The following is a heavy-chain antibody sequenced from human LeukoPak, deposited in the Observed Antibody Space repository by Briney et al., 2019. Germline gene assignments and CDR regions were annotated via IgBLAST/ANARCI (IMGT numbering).Heavy chain of an antibody. CDR2: ISWNSGSI. CDR3: AKDMGSSWPYYGMDV. D-gene: IGHD6-13*01. J-gene: IGHJ6*02. V-gene: IGHV3-9*01. CDR1: GFTFDDYA. Sequence: SLRLSCAASGFTFDDYAMHWVRQAPGKGLEWVSGISWNSGSIGYADSVKGRFTISRDNAKNSLYLQMNSLRAEDTALYYCAKDMGSSWPYYGMDVWGQGTTVTVSS.